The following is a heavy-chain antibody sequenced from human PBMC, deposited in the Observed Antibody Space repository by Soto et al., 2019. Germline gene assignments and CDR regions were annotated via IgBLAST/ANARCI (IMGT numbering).Heavy chain of an antibody. CDR2: IIPIFGTA. CDR3: AIVRNLGIHLWFFDY. CDR1: GGTFSSYA. J-gene: IGHJ4*02. Sequence: ASVKVSCKASGGTFSSYAISWVRQAPGQGLEWMGGIIPIFGTANYAQKFQGRVTITADESTSTAYMELSSLRSEDTAVYYCAIVRNLGIHLWFFDYWGQGTLVTVSS. D-gene: IGHD5-18*01. V-gene: IGHV1-69*13.